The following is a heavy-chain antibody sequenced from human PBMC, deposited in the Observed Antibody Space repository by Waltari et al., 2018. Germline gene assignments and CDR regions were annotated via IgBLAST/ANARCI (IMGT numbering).Heavy chain of an antibody. CDR2: TRNKANSYTT. CDR3: ARLATVTSYYFDY. J-gene: IGHJ4*02. D-gene: IGHD4-17*01. V-gene: IGHV3-72*01. CDR1: GFTFRDHY. Sequence: EVQLVESGGGLVQPGGSLRLSCAASGFTFRDHYMDWVRQAPGKGLEWVGRTRNKANSYTTEYAASVKGRFTISRDDSKNSLYLQMNSLKTEDTAVYYCARLATVTSYYFDYWGQGTLVTVSS.